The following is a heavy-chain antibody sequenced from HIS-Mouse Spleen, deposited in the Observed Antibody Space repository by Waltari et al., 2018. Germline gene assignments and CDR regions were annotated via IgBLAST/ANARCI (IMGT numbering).Heavy chain of an antibody. CDR1: GGSISSSSYY. V-gene: IGHV4-39*07. D-gene: IGHD6-13*01. CDR2: IYYSGST. Sequence: QLQLQESGPGLVKPSETLSLTCTVSGGSISSSSYYWGWIRQPPGKGLEWIGSIYYSGSTYYNPSRKSRVTISVDTSKNQCSLKLSYVTAADTAVYYCAREIPYSSSWYDWYFDLWGRGTLVTVSS. CDR3: AREIPYSSSWYDWYFDL. J-gene: IGHJ2*01.